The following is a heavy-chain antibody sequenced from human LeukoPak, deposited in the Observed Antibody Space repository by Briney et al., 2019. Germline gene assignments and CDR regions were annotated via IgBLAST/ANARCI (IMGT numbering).Heavy chain of an antibody. V-gene: IGHV1-69*13. CDR2: IIPIFGTA. J-gene: IGHJ4*02. D-gene: IGHD2-2*01. CDR3: ARDFRHYSSTSYHIDY. CDR1: GGTFSSYA. Sequence: ASVKVSCKASGGTFSSYAISWVRQAPGQGLEWMGGIIPIFGTANYAQNFQGRVTITADESTSTAYMELSSLRSADTAVYYCARDFRHYSSTSYHIDYWGQGTLVTVSS.